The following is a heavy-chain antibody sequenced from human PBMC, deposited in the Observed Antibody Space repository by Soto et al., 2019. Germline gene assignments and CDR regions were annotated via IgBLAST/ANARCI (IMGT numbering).Heavy chain of an antibody. V-gene: IGHV4-39*01. D-gene: IGHD6-13*01. J-gene: IGHJ4*02. CDR1: GASITSGNYY. CDR3: ARPGGSGWFYFDS. CDR2: IYYSGST. Sequence: SETLSLTCTVSGASITSGNYYWGWIRQPPGKGLQWIGSIYYSGSTHYNPSLKSRVTISADTSKNQFSLKLSSVTAADTAVYYCARPGGSGWFYFDSWGQGSQVTVSS.